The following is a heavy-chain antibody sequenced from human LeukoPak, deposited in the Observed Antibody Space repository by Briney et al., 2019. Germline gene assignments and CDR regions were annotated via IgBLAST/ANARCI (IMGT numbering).Heavy chain of an antibody. J-gene: IGHJ6*02. CDR1: GGSIGSSSYY. V-gene: IGHV4-39*01. CDR2: IYYSGST. CDR3: ARGLLLTFYYYDGMGV. D-gene: IGHD2-21*01. Sequence: SETLSLTRTIAGGSIGSSSYYWGWIRQPPGKGLEWIGSIYYSGSTYYNPSLKSRVTISVETFKNQFSLKLSSVTAADTAGDYCARGLLLTFYYYDGMGVSGRGSTVCVSS.